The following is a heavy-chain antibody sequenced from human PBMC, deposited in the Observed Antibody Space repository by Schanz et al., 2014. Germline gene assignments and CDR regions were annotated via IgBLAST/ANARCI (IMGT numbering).Heavy chain of an antibody. CDR2: ISYDGSNQ. J-gene: IGHJ4*02. V-gene: IGHV3-30*04. D-gene: IGHD1-26*01. CDR3: ARESGAYSPFDY. Sequence: QVQLVESGGGVVQPGRSLRLSCAASGFTVRSYAMHWVRQAPGKGLEWVAAISYDGSNQYYTDSVKGRFTISRDNAKNSLYLQMNSLRAEDTAVYYCARESGAYSPFDYWGQGSLVTVSS. CDR1: GFTVRSYA.